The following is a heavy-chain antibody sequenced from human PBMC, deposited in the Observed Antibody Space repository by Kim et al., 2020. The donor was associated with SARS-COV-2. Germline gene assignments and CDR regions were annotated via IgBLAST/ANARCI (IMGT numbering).Heavy chain of an antibody. Sequence: GGSLRLSCAASGFTLSSYAMNWVRQAPGKGLEWVSAISGRGDSKYYADVVKGRFTITRDNYKNTLYLQVNNLSADDTAVYYCAKCGYSYGYFGGHFDYWGQGPLVTVSS. D-gene: IGHD5-18*01. J-gene: IGHJ4*02. CDR3: AKCGYSYGYFGGHFDY. CDR2: ISGRGDSK. V-gene: IGHV3-23*01. CDR1: GFTLSSYA.